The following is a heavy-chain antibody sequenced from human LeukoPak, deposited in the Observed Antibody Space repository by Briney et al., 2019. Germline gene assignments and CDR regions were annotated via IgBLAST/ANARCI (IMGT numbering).Heavy chain of an antibody. V-gene: IGHV1-2*02. J-gene: IGHJ4*02. D-gene: IGHD2-21*01. CDR2: INPNSGGT. Sequence: ASVKVSFKASGYTFTGYYMHWVRQAPGQGLEWMGWINPNSGGTNYAQKFQGRVTMTRDTSISTAYMELSRLRSDDTAVYYCASNIVVHSGFDYWGQGTLVTVSS. CDR1: GYTFTGYY. CDR3: ASNIVVHSGFDY.